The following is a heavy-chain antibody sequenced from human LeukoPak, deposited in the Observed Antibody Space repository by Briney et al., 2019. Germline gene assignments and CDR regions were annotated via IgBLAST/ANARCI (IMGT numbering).Heavy chain of an antibody. CDR3: ATDYGDSPAY. CDR2: ISYDGSNK. J-gene: IGHJ4*02. V-gene: IGHV3-30*03. D-gene: IGHD4-17*01. CDR1: GFTFSSYG. Sequence: GGSLRLSCAASGFTFSSYGMHWVRQAPGKGLEWVAVISYDGSNKYYADSVKGRFTISRDNSKNTLYLQMNSPRAEDTAVYYCATDYGDSPAYWGQGTLVTVSS.